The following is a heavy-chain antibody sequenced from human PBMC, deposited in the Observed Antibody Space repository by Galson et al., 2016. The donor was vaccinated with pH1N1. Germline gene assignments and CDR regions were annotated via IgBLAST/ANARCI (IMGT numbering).Heavy chain of an antibody. D-gene: IGHD3-22*01. CDR3: AREDYYDTDLSDWYFDL. J-gene: IGHJ2*01. CDR1: GGTFGSYG. Sequence: SVKVSCKASGGTFGSYGINWVRQAPGQGLEWMGGIIPIFKTTKYAQNFQGRVTITADESTTTAYMELSGLRSEDTAVYYCAREDYYDTDLSDWYFDLWGRGTLLTVSS. V-gene: IGHV1-69*13. CDR2: IIPIFKTT.